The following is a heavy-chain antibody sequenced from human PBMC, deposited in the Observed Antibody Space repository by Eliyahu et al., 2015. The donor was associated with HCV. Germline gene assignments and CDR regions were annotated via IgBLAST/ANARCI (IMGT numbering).Heavy chain of an antibody. CDR1: GFTFSTYW. CDR3: ARAYDIGEVVTSSGWFDP. Sequence: DVQLVESGGGLVQPGGSLRLSCAASGFTFSTYWMHWVRQAPGKGAGGGPPMNGDGSRTNYADSVNGRFTIYRDNARNTLYLQMNSLRGDDTAVYYCARAYDIGEVVTSSGWFDPWGQGTLVTVSS. CDR2: MNGDGSRT. D-gene: IGHD2-21*02. J-gene: IGHJ5*02. V-gene: IGHV3-74*01.